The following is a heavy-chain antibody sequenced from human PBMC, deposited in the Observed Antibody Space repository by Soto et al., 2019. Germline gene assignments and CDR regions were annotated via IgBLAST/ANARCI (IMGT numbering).Heavy chain of an antibody. J-gene: IGHJ3*02. CDR2: IYYSGST. Sequence: SETLSLTCTVSGGSISSSSYYWGWIRQPPGKGLEWIGSIYYSGSTYYNPSLKSRVTISVDTSKNQFSLKLSSVTAADTAVYYCARMTTDAFDIWGQGTMVTVS. V-gene: IGHV4-39*01. D-gene: IGHD1-1*01. CDR1: GGSISSSSYY. CDR3: ARMTTDAFDI.